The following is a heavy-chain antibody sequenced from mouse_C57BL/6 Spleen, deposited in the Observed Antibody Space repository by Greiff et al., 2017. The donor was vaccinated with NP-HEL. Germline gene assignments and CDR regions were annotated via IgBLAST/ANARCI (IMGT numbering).Heavy chain of an antibody. CDR2: IRLKSDNYAT. CDR1: GFTFSNYW. CDR3: TVPGDYSNSFAY. V-gene: IGHV6-3*01. Sequence: EVKVEESGGGLVQPGGSMKLSCVASGFTFSNYWMNWVRQSPEKGLEWVAQIRLKSDNYATHYAESVKGRFTISRDDSKSSVYLQMNNLRAEDTGIYYCTVPGDYSNSFAYWGQGTLVTVSA. D-gene: IGHD2-5*01. J-gene: IGHJ3*01.